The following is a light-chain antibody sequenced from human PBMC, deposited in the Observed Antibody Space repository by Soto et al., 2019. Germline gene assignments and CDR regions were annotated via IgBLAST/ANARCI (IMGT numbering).Light chain of an antibody. CDR1: QSVSSN. Sequence: EIVMTQSPATLSVSPGERATLSCRASQSVSSNLAWYQQKPGQAPRLLIYGATTRATGVPARFNGSGSGTEFTLTISRLEPEDFAVYYCQQYGSSPWTFGQGTKVEIK. V-gene: IGKV3-15*01. CDR3: QQYGSSPWT. CDR2: GAT. J-gene: IGKJ1*01.